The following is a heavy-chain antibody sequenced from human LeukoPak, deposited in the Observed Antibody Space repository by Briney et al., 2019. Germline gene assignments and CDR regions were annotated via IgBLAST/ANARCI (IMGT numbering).Heavy chain of an antibody. Sequence: PPGGSLRLSCAASGFTFSSYWMSWVRPAPGKGLEWAANIKQDGSEKYYVDSEKGRFTISRDNDKKSLYLKMNSLRAEDTAVYYCARELLVGATISTDAFDIWGQGTMVTVSS. J-gene: IGHJ3*02. D-gene: IGHD1-26*01. CDR3: ARELLVGATISTDAFDI. CDR2: IKQDGSEK. V-gene: IGHV3-7*01. CDR1: GFTFSSYW.